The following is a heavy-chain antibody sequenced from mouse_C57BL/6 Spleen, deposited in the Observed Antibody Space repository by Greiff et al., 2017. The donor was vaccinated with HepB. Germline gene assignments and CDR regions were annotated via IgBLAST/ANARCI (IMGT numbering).Heavy chain of an antibody. CDR3: ARRVYGSSYWYFDV. J-gene: IGHJ1*03. CDR2: IYPGSGST. V-gene: IGHV1-55*01. D-gene: IGHD1-1*01. Sequence: QVQLQQSGAELVKPGASVKMSCKASGYTFTSYWITWVKQRPGQGLEWIGDIYPGSGSTNYNEKFKSKATLTVDTSSSTAYMQLSSLTSEDSAVYYCARRVYGSSYWYFDVWGTGTTVTVSS. CDR1: GYTFTSYW.